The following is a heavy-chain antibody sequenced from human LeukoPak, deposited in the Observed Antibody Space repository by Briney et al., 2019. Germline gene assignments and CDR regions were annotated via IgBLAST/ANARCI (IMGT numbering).Heavy chain of an antibody. CDR3: ARESTGDLHDAFDI. Sequence: SETLSLTCTVSGGSISSSSYYWGWIRQHPGKGLEWIGYIYYSGSTYYNPSLKSRVTISVDTSKNQFSLKLSSVTAADTAVYYCARESTGDLHDAFDIWGQGTMVTVSS. V-gene: IGHV4-31*03. D-gene: IGHD7-27*01. CDR1: GGSISSSSYY. J-gene: IGHJ3*02. CDR2: IYYSGST.